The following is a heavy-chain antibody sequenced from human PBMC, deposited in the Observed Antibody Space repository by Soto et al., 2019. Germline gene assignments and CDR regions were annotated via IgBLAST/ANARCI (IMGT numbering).Heavy chain of an antibody. Sequence: PGGSLRLSCAASGFTFSSYSMNWVRQAPGKGLEWVSYISSSSSTIYYAGSVKGRFTISRDNAKNSLYLQMNSLRDEDTAVYYCARQQGYSSSWYGSYYYYYRMDVWGLGTTVTGSS. CDR1: GFTFSSYS. J-gene: IGHJ6*02. CDR2: ISSSSSTI. D-gene: IGHD6-13*01. CDR3: ARQQGYSSSWYGSYYYYYRMDV. V-gene: IGHV3-48*02.